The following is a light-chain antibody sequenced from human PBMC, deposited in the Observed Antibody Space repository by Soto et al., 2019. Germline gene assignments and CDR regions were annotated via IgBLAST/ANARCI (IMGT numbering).Light chain of an antibody. CDR3: QQYFSSPLT. Sequence: DIVMTQSPDSLAVSLGERATIYCKSSQTLLFSSYNKTFLARYQQKPGQPPKLLVHWASTRESGVPDRFSGSGSETDFTLTISSLQAADVAVYYCQQYFSSPLTFGGGTKVDIK. J-gene: IGKJ4*01. V-gene: IGKV4-1*01. CDR2: WAS. CDR1: QTLLFSSYNKTF.